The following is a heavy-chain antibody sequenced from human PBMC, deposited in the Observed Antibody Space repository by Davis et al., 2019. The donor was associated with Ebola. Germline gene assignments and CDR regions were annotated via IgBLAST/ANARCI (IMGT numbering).Heavy chain of an antibody. CDR3: AKDIGYYYYYGMDV. Sequence: GGSLRLSCAASGFTFDDYAMHWVRQAPGKGLEWVSGISWNSGSIGYADSVKGRFTISRDNAKNPLYLQMNSLRAEDTALYYCAKDIGYYYYYGMDVWGQGTTVTVSS. V-gene: IGHV3-9*01. J-gene: IGHJ6*02. CDR2: ISWNSGSI. CDR1: GFTFDDYA.